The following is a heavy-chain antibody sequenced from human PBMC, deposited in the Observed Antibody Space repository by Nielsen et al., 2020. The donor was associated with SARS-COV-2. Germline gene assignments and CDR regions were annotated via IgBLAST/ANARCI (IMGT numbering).Heavy chain of an antibody. CDR2: IYSGGST. CDR1: GFTVSSNY. D-gene: IGHD5-24*01. J-gene: IGHJ4*02. CDR3: ARQVPTRDGYNWDY. V-gene: IGHV3-53*01. Sequence: GESLKISCAASGFTVSSNYMSWVRQAPGKGLEWVSVIYSGGSTYYADSVKGRFTISRDNSKNTLYLQMNSLRAEDTAVYYCARQVPTRDGYNWDYWGQGTLVTVSS.